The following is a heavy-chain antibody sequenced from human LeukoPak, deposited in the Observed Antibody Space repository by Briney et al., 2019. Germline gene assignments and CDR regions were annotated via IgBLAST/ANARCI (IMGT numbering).Heavy chain of an antibody. CDR3: ARSNRGSSPNYYYYMDV. CDR1: GGSISSYY. Sequence: SETLSLTCTVSGGSISSYYWSWIRQPAGKGLEWIGRIYTSGSTNYNPSLKGRVTMSVDTSKNQFSLKLSSVTAADTAVYYCARSNRGSSPNYYYYMDVWGKGTTVTVSS. J-gene: IGHJ6*03. V-gene: IGHV4-4*07. D-gene: IGHD6-6*01. CDR2: IYTSGST.